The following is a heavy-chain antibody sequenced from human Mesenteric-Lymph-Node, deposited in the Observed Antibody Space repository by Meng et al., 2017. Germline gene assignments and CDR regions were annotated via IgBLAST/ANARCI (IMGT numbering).Heavy chain of an antibody. J-gene: IGHJ4*02. CDR3: ARTHFYDSSNYGFDY. CDR1: GGSISSGDYY. CDR2: ISYSGST. D-gene: IGHD3-22*01. Sequence: QGQLQESGLGLVKPSQTLSLTCTVSGGSISSGDYYWSWIRQPPGKGLEWIGYISYSGSTYYNPSLKSRVTISVDTSKNQFSLKLSSVTAADTAVYYCARTHFYDSSNYGFDYWGQGTLVTVSS. V-gene: IGHV4-30-4*01.